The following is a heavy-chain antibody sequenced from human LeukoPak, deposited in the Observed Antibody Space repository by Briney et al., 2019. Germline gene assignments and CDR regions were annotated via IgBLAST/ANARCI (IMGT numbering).Heavy chain of an antibody. CDR2: ISRSGSTT. D-gene: IGHD1-14*01. J-gene: IGHJ4*02. CDR3: ARDRPGKYYFDS. Sequence: GGSLRLSCATSGFSFTDYPMNWVRQAPDKGLEWISYISRSGSTTYYGDSVKGRSTISRDNAKNSVFLQLNSLRDEDTAVYFCARDRPGKYYFDSWGQGALVIVSS. V-gene: IGHV3-48*02. CDR1: GFSFTDYP.